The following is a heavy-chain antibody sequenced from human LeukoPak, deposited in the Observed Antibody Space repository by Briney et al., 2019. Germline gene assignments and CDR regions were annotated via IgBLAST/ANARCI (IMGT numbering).Heavy chain of an antibody. D-gene: IGHD2-15*01. CDR2: INHSGST. J-gene: IGHJ4*02. CDR3: ASQGGLYCSGGSCYPAFDY. CDR1: GGSFSGYY. V-gene: IGHV4-34*01. Sequence: SETLSLTCAVYGGSFSGYYWSWIRQPPGKGLEWIGEINHSGSTNYNPSLKSRVTISVDTSKNQFSLKLSSVTAADTAVYYCASQGGLYCSGGSCYPAFDYWGQGTLVTVSS.